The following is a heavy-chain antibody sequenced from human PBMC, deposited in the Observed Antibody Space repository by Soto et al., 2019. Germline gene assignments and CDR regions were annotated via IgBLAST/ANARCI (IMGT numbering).Heavy chain of an antibody. CDR3: ARGSMTTVTFDY. V-gene: IGHV4-30-4*01. CDR2: IYYSGST. CDR1: GDSINSGGHY. Sequence: NPSETLSLTCTVSGDSINSGGHYWTWIRQPPGKGLEWIGYIYYSGSTNYNPSLKSRLTMSVDMSMTHFSLKLSSVTAADTAVYYCARGSMTTVTFDYWGQGTLVTVSS. J-gene: IGHJ4*02. D-gene: IGHD4-17*01.